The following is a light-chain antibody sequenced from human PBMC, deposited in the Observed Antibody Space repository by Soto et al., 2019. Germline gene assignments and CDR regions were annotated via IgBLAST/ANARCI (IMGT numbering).Light chain of an antibody. CDR2: AAS. J-gene: IGKJ1*01. CDR3: QHYGRSRT. CDR1: QTVSSNY. V-gene: IGKV3-20*01. Sequence: EIVLTQSPGTLSLSPGERATLSCRASQTVSSNYLAWYQQKPGQAPSLLIYAASSRATGIPDRFSGSGSGTDFTLTISRLEPEDFAVYYCQHYGRSRTFGQGTKVEIK.